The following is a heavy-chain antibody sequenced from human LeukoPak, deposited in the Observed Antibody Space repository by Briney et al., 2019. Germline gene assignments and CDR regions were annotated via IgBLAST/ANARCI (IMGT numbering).Heavy chain of an antibody. J-gene: IGHJ4*02. CDR2: IYPGDSDT. CDR1: GYSFTSYW. CDR3: ARLAVSDTAMVLYYFDY. V-gene: IGHV5-51*01. D-gene: IGHD5-18*01. Sequence: GESLKISCKGSGYSFTSYWIGWVRQMPGKGLEWMGIIYPGDSDTRYSPSFQGQVTISADKSISTAYLQWSSLKASDTAMYYCARLAVSDTAMVLYYFDYWGQGTLVTVSS.